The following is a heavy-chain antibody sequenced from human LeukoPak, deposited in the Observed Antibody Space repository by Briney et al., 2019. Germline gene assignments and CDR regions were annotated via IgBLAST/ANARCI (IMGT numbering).Heavy chain of an antibody. J-gene: IGHJ3*02. CDR1: GFTFSNYA. V-gene: IGHV3-23*01. CDR3: ARGYSRAAFDI. CDR2: VSGGGSST. Sequence: GGSLRLSCVASGFTFSNYAMNWVRQAPGKGLEWVSGVSGGGSSTYYADSVRGRFTISRDNSKNMLYLQMNSLRAEDTAVYYCARGYSRAAFDIWGQGTMVTVSS. D-gene: IGHD2-15*01.